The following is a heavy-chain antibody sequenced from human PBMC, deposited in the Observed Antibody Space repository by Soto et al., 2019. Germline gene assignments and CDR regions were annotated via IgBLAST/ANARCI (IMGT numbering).Heavy chain of an antibody. CDR1: GGTFSSYY. J-gene: IGHJ4*02. D-gene: IGHD3-22*01. Sequence: ASVKVSCKASGGTFSSYYIHWVRQAPGQRFEWMGIINPTGVSTTYAQKFRGRVTMTRDTSTSTVYIDMSSLRSEDTAVYYCVRSYDDSNGFSLYRFDYWGQGTRVTVSS. CDR3: VRSYDDSNGFSLYRFDY. V-gene: IGHV1-46*01. CDR2: INPTGVST.